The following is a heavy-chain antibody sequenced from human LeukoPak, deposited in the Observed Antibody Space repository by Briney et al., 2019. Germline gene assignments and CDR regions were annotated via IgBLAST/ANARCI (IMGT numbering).Heavy chain of an antibody. V-gene: IGHV4-34*01. CDR2: ISYSGNT. D-gene: IGHD3-10*01. CDR1: GGSFSTYY. Sequence: SETLSLTCAVYGGSFSTYYWTWIRQPPGKGLEWIAEISYSGNTNYNPSLKSRVTISTSKNEISLNLTSVTAADTAVYYCARHGFDPVQNVAHWYFDLWGRGTLVTVSS. CDR3: ARHGFDPVQNVAHWYFDL. J-gene: IGHJ2*01.